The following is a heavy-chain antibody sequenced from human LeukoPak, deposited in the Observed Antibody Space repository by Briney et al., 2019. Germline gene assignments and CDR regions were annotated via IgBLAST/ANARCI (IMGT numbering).Heavy chain of an antibody. CDR3: ARAGVVIAGTNWFDP. Sequence: SETLSLTCTVSGGSISSYYWSWIRQPAGKGLEWIGRIYTSGSTNYNPSLKSRVTKSVDTSKNQFSLKLSSVTAADTAVYYCARAGVVIAGTNWFDPWGQGTLVTVSS. D-gene: IGHD3-3*01. V-gene: IGHV4-4*07. CDR1: GGSISSYY. J-gene: IGHJ5*02. CDR2: IYTSGST.